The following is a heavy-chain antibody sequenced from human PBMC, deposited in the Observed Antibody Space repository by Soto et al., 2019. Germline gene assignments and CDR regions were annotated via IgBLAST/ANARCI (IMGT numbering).Heavy chain of an antibody. V-gene: IGHV3-48*02. J-gene: IGHJ4*01. CDR3: VREGVEGRYAHY. CDR1: GFSFSIYA. D-gene: IGHD1-1*01. Sequence: EVQLVESGGGLVQPGGSLRLSCAASGFSFSIYAMNWVRQAPGKGLEWISYIQSSGSTTYYADSVRGRFIVSRDNAQKSLHLQMNSLRDEDTAVYYCVREGVEGRYAHYCGHGTLVIVSS. CDR2: IQSSGSTT.